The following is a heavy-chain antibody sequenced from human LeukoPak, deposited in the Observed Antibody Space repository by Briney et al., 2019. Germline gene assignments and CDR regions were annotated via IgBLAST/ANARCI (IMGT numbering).Heavy chain of an antibody. CDR2: ISYDGSNK. D-gene: IGHD3-22*01. CDR1: GFTFSSYA. CDR3: ARGGHYDSSRGPFFDY. V-gene: IGHV3-30*04. Sequence: PGGSLRLSRAASGFTFSSYAMHWVRQAPGKGLEWVAVISYDGSNKYYADSVKGRFTISRDNSKNTLYLQMNSLRAEDTAVYYCARGGHYDSSRGPFFDYWGQGTLVTVSS. J-gene: IGHJ4*02.